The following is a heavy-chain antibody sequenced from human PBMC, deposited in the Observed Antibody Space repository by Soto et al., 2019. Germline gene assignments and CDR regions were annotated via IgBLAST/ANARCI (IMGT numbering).Heavy chain of an antibody. V-gene: IGHV3-33*01. CDR1: GFTFSSYG. CDR3: AREPPRYSSSYYFDY. J-gene: IGHJ4*02. D-gene: IGHD6-6*01. CDR2: IWYDGSNK. Sequence: GGSLRLSCAASGFTFSSYGMHWVRQAPGKGLEWVAVIWYDGSNKYYADSVKGRFTISRDNSKNTLYLQMNSLRAEDTAVYYCAREPPRYSSSYYFDYWGQGTLVTVSS.